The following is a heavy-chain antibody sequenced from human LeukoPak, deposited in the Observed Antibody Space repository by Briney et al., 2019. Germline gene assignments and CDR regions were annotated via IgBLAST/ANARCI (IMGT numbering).Heavy chain of an antibody. D-gene: IGHD1-7*01. CDR3: TRAPYNSENYPYCFDF. CDR2: IRSTTHSGTT. J-gene: IGHJ4*02. CDR1: GFSFGDYG. Sequence: GGSLRLSCTASGFSFGDYGLSWVRQAPGKGLEWVGFIRSTTHSGTTEYAASVKGRFTMSRDDSKRIAYLQMNSLITEDTAVYYCTRAPYNSENYPYCFDFWGQGTLVTVSS. V-gene: IGHV3-49*04.